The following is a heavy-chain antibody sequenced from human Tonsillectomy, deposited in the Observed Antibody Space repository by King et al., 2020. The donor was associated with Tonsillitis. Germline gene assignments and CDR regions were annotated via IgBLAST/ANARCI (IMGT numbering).Heavy chain of an antibody. J-gene: IGHJ4*02. V-gene: IGHV3-53*01. CDR1: GFTVSSNY. D-gene: IGHD2-2*01. Sequence: DVQLVESGGGLIQPGGSLRLSCAASGFTVSSNYMSWVRQAPGKGLEWVSVIYSAGNTYYADSVKGRFTISRDNSKNTLYLQMNSLRAEDTAVYYCTRESRSSCIDRYFDYWGQGTLVTVSS. CDR3: TRESRSSCIDRYFDY. CDR2: IYSAGNT.